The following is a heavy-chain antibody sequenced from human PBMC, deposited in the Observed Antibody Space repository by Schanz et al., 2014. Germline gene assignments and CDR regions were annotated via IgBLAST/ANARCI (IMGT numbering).Heavy chain of an antibody. CDR2: IKSDGRST. D-gene: IGHD3-10*01. J-gene: IGHJ4*02. Sequence: EVLLVESGGGFVQPGGSLRLSCAASGFTFSNYWMHWVRQAPGKGLVWVSRIKSDGRSTNYADFVRGRFTISRDNAKNTLYLQLNSLRAEDTAVYYCARDSGLLWFGGRSYGGMDVWGQGTLVTVSS. CDR1: GFTFSNYW. CDR3: ARDSGLLWFGGRSYGGMDV. V-gene: IGHV3-74*01.